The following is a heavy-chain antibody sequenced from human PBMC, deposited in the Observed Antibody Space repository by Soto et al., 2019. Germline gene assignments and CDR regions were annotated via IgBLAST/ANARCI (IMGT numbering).Heavy chain of an antibody. CDR2: ISTSIGAT. V-gene: IGHV3-23*01. D-gene: IGHD6-6*01. CDR3: AKDRTVAARNFDY. CDR1: GFAFSNYA. Sequence: MRLSCAASGFAFSNYAMGWVRQAPGKGLEWVSSISTSIGATYYADSVKGRFTISRDDSKDTLYLQMNSLRAEDSAVYYCAKDRTVAARNFDYWGQGTQVTVSS. J-gene: IGHJ4*02.